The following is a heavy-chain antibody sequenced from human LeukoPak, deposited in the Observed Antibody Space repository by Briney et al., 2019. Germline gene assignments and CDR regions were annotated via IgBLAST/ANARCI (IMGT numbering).Heavy chain of an antibody. V-gene: IGHV4-59*01. CDR3: ARQEDYGDLNFDY. Sequence: SETLSLTCTVSGGSISGYYWSWIRQPPGKGLEWIGYIYYSGSTNYNPSLKSRVTISVDMSKNQFSLKLSSVTAADTAVYYCARQEDYGDLNFDYWGQGTLVTVSS. CDR1: GGSISGYY. D-gene: IGHD4-17*01. J-gene: IGHJ4*02. CDR2: IYYSGST.